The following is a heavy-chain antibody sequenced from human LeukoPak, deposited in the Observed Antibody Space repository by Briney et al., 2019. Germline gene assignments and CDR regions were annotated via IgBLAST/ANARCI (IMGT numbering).Heavy chain of an antibody. J-gene: IGHJ6*03. D-gene: IGHD3-10*01. Sequence: GGSLRLSCAASGFTFDDYAMHWVRQAPGKGLEWVSGISWNSGSIGYADSVKGRFTISRDNAKNSLYLQMNSLRAEDTALYYCAKEGTYYYGSGRTYYYYMDVWGKGTTVTVSS. CDR3: AKEGTYYYGSGRTYYYYMDV. V-gene: IGHV3-9*01. CDR1: GFTFDDYA. CDR2: ISWNSGSI.